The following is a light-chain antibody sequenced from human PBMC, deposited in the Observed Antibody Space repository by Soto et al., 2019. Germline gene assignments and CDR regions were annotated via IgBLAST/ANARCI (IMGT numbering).Light chain of an antibody. CDR1: QSVSSY. V-gene: IGKV3-11*01. CDR3: QQYGGSRT. Sequence: EIVLTQSPATLSLSPGERATLSCRASQSVSSYLAWYQQKPGQAPRLLIYDASNRATGIPARFSGSGSGTDFTLTISRLEPEDFAVYYCQQYGGSRTFGQGTKVDI. J-gene: IGKJ1*01. CDR2: DAS.